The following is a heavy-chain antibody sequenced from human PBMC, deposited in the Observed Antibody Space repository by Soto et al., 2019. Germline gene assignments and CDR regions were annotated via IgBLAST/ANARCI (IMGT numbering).Heavy chain of an antibody. CDR1: GGSVSSGSYY. Sequence: SETLSLTCTVSGGSVSSGSYYCSWIRQPPGKGLEWIGYIYYSGSTNYNPSLKSRVTISVDTSKNQFSLKLSSVTAADTAVYYCARSDITVTTDYWGQGILVTVSS. D-gene: IGHD4-17*01. V-gene: IGHV4-61*01. CDR3: ARSDITVTTDY. J-gene: IGHJ4*02. CDR2: IYYSGST.